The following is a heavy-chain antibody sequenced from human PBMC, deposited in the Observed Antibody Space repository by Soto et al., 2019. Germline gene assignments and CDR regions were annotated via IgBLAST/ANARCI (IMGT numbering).Heavy chain of an antibody. Sequence: GGSLRLSCAASGFTFSSYAMSWVRQAPGKGLEWVPAISGSGGSTYYADSVKGRFTISRDNSKNTLYLQMNSLRAEDTAVYYCAKAKGLWFGENAFDIGGQGTMVTVSS. V-gene: IGHV3-23*01. CDR3: AKAKGLWFGENAFDI. CDR2: ISGSGGST. D-gene: IGHD3-10*01. J-gene: IGHJ3*02. CDR1: GFTFSSYA.